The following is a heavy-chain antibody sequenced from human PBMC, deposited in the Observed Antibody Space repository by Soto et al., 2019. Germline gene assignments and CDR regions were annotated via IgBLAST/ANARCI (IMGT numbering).Heavy chain of an antibody. CDR1: GFTFSSYS. D-gene: IGHD2-15*01. CDR3: ARVLGNIVVVVAATSNGMDV. CDR2: ISSSSSYI. V-gene: IGHV3-21*01. J-gene: IGHJ6*02. Sequence: GGSLRLSCAASGFTFSSYSMNWVRQAPGKGLEWVSSISSSSSYIYYADSVKGRFTICRDNAKNSLYLQMSSLRAEDTAVYYCARVLGNIVVVVAATSNGMDVWGQGTTVTVSS.